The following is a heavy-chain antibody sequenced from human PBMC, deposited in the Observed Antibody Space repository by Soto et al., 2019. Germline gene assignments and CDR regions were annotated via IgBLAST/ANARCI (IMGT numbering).Heavy chain of an antibody. CDR2: ISSSGSTI. J-gene: IGHJ4*02. CDR1: GFTFSDYY. V-gene: IGHV3-11*01. Sequence: GGSLRLSCAASGFTFSDYYMSWIRQAPGKGLEWVSYISSSGSTIYYADSVKGRFTISRDNAKNSLYLQMNSLRAEDTAVYYCARALLYYYDSSGAFGYWGQGTLVTVSS. CDR3: ARALLYYYDSSGAFGY. D-gene: IGHD3-22*01.